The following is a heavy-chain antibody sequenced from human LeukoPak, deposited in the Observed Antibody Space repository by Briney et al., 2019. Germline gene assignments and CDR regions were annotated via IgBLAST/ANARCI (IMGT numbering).Heavy chain of an antibody. V-gene: IGHV1-24*01. Sequence: ASVKVSCKVSGYSLTALAIHWVRQAPGKGLEWMGRFDPDDGARIYSQRFQDRFLMAEDPSSDTAYMELSGLRSEDTAVYFCASDRTMTTVTSGQSWDDPWGQGTLVTVSS. D-gene: IGHD4-17*01. J-gene: IGHJ5*02. CDR2: FDPDDGAR. CDR1: GYSLTALA. CDR3: ASDRTMTTVTSGQSWDDP.